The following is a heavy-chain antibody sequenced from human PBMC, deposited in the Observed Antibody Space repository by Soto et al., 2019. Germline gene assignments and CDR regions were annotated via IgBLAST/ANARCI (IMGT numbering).Heavy chain of an antibody. V-gene: IGHV2-5*02. Sequence: QITLKESGPTLVKPTQTLTLTCTFSGFSLSTGGMGVGWIRQPPGKALEWLALIYWDGDRRYSPSLMNRLTIAKDTSKNHVVLTMTNMDPVDTATYYCVHSVCGGDCLQSYSSHYYDGMDIWGQGTTVTVSS. CDR1: GFSLSTGGMG. CDR2: IYWDGDR. CDR3: VHSVCGGDCLQSYSSHYYDGMDI. D-gene: IGHD2-21*02. J-gene: IGHJ6*02.